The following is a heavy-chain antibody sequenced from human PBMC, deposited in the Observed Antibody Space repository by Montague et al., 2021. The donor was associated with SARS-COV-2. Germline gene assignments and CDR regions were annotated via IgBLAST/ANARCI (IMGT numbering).Heavy chain of an antibody. CDR3: ARVKWELSVGNVFDI. V-gene: IGHV4-39*01. CDR1: GGSISSSSYY. CDR2: IYHSGST. Sequence: SETLSLTCTVYGGSISSSSYYWAWIRQPPGKGLEWIGSIYHSGSTFYNPSLKSRVSMSVDTSKNQFSLKLSPVTAADTAMYYCARVKWELSVGNVFDIWGQGTMVTVSS. J-gene: IGHJ3*02. D-gene: IGHD1-26*01.